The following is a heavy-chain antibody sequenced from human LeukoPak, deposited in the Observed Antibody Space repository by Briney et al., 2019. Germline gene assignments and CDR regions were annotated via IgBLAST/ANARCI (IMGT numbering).Heavy chain of an antibody. CDR3: ARTYYYDSSAMDAFDI. CDR1: GFTFSSYA. CDR2: ISYDGSNK. J-gene: IGHJ3*02. V-gene: IGHV3-30-3*01. Sequence: PGGSLRLSCAASGFTFSSYAMHWVRRAPGKGLEWVAVISYDGSNKYYADSVKGRFTISRDNSKNTLYLQMNSLRAEDTAVYYCARTYYYDSSAMDAFDIWGQGTMVTVS. D-gene: IGHD3-22*01.